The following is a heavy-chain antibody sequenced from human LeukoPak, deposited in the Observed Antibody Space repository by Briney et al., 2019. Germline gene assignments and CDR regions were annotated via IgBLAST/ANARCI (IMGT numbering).Heavy chain of an antibody. D-gene: IGHD3-22*01. CDR2: INTDGSRS. J-gene: IGHJ4*02. V-gene: IGHV3-74*01. CDR1: GFTFSSYW. CDR3: ARTYFYESSGYEGY. Sequence: GGSLRLSCAASGFTFSSYWMHWVRQAPGKGLVWVSRINTDGSRSDYADSVKGRFTISRDNAKSTLYLQMNSLRAEDTAVYYCARTYFYESSGYEGYWGQGTLVTVSS.